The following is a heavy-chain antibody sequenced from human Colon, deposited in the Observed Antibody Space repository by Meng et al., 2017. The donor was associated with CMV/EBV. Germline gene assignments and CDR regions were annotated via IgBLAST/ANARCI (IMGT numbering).Heavy chain of an antibody. CDR2: VYLGGTI. J-gene: IGHJ4*02. D-gene: IGHD3-22*01. Sequence: VHVQQSGPRLGGPWGTLSLTCPVSGGSITNRNLWSWVRLPPGKGLEWIGEVYLGGTIHHHPSLQSRVTISLDKAKDRLSLKLASVTAADTAVYYCASLKDYDGRGYYYFESWGQGTLVTVSS. CDR1: GGSITNRNL. V-gene: IGHV4-4*02. CDR3: ASLKDYDGRGYYYFES.